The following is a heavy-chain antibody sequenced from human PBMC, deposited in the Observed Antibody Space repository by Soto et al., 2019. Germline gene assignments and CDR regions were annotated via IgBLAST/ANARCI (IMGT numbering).Heavy chain of an antibody. CDR2: ISGSGGST. CDR3: AKRRGDSSSWYDY. CDR1: GFTFSSYV. J-gene: IGHJ4*02. Sequence: EVQLLESGGGLVQPGGSLRLSCAASGFTFSSYVMSWVRQAPGKGLEWVSAISGSGGSTYYADSVKGRFTISRDNSKNTLYLQMNSLRAEDTAVYYCAKRRGDSSSWYDYWGQGTLVTVSS. V-gene: IGHV3-23*01. D-gene: IGHD6-13*01.